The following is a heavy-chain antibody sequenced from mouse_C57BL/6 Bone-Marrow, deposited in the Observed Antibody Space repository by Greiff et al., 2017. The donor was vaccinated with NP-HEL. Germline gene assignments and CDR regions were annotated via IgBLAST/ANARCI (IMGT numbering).Heavy chain of an antibody. CDR2: ISNGGGST. CDR3: ARRSRQLRLSAY. J-gene: IGHJ3*01. V-gene: IGHV5-12*01. Sequence: EVQVVESGGGLVQPGGSLKLSCAASGFTFSDYYMYWVRQTPEKRLEWVAYISNGGGSTYYPDTVKGRFTISRDNAKNTLYLQMSRLKSEDTAMYYCARRSRQLRLSAYWGQGTLVTVSA. CDR1: GFTFSDYY. D-gene: IGHD3-2*02.